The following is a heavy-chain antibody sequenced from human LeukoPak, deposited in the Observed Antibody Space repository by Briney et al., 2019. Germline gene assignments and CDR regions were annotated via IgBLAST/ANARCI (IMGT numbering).Heavy chain of an antibody. CDR2: ISAYNGNT. J-gene: IGHJ5*02. CDR1: GYTFTSYG. V-gene: IGHV1-18*01. Sequence: ASVKVSCKASGYTFTSYGISWVRQAPGQGLEWMGWISAYNGNTNYAQKLQGRVTMTTDTSTSTACMELRSLRSDDTAVYYCARALQLELPYDWFDPWGQGTLVTVSS. CDR3: ARALQLELPYDWFDP. D-gene: IGHD1-1*01.